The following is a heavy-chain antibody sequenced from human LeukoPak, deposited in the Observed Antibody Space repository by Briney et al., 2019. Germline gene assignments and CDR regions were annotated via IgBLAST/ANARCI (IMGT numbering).Heavy chain of an antibody. V-gene: IGHV1-18*04. Sequence: ASVKVSCKASGYTFTSYGISWVRQAPGQGLEWMGWISAYNGNTNYAQKLQGRVTMTTDTSTSTGYMELRSLRSDDTAVYYCARLAAAHGYYFDYWGQGTLVTVSS. CDR3: ARLAAAHGYYFDY. CDR1: GYTFTSYG. D-gene: IGHD6-13*01. J-gene: IGHJ4*02. CDR2: ISAYNGNT.